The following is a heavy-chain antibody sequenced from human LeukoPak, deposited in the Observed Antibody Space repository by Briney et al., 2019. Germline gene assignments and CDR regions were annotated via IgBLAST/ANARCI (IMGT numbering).Heavy chain of an antibody. D-gene: IGHD6-13*01. CDR2: IYHSGST. Sequence: SETLSLTCTVSAYSISSGYYWGWIRQPPGKGLEWIGSIYHSGSTYYNPSLKSRVTISVDTSKNQFSLRLSSVTAADTAVYFCARGRVSSSTWYSTYYYYFYMDVWGKGTTVTVS. J-gene: IGHJ6*03. CDR1: AYSISSGYY. V-gene: IGHV4-38-2*02. CDR3: ARGRVSSSTWYSTYYYYFYMDV.